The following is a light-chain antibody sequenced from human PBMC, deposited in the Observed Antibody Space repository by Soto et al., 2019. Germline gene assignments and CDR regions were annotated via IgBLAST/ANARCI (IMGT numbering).Light chain of an antibody. CDR1: QSVRSNY. CDR2: EAS. V-gene: IGKV3-20*01. J-gene: IGKJ4*01. CDR3: QQYGTSTQLT. Sequence: EIVLTQSPGTLSLSPGERATLSCRASQSVRSNYLGWYQQKPGQAPRLLIYEASNRATGIPDRFTGRGSGTDCTLTISRLEPEDFAVYYCQQYGTSTQLTFGGGTRVEI.